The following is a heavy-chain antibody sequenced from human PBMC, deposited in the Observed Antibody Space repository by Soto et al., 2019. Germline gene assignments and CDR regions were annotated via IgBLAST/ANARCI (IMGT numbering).Heavy chain of an antibody. CDR1: GFSFRNYA. CDR3: VKEKLYSNYEYYFDS. Sequence: PGGSLRLSCEASGFSFRNYAMHWVRRPPGKGLEWVSGISWHSGTIGYADPVRGRYTISRDNAKNSLYLQMNSLRPEDTAFYYCVKEKLYSNYEYYFDSWGQGTLVTVSS. D-gene: IGHD4-4*01. J-gene: IGHJ4*02. CDR2: ISWHSGTI. V-gene: IGHV3-9*01.